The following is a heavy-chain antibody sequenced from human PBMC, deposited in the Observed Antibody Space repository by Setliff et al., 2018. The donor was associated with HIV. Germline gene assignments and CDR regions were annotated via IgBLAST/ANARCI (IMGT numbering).Heavy chain of an antibody. D-gene: IGHD5-12*01. CDR3: ARGRGGWDGYGDY. Sequence: ASVKVSCKASGGTFSSYAISWVRQAPGQGLEWMGGIIPIFGTANYAQKFWGRVTITTHESTSTAYMELSSLRSEDTAVYYCARGRGGWDGYGDYWGQGTLVTVSS. CDR2: IIPIFGTA. J-gene: IGHJ4*02. CDR1: GGTFSSYA. V-gene: IGHV1-69*05.